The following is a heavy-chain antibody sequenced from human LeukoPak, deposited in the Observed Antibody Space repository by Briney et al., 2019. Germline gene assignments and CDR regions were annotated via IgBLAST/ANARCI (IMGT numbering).Heavy chain of an antibody. D-gene: IGHD2-8*02. Sequence: SETLSLTCTVSGVSISSCSYNWGWIRPPPGKGLVSIGSIYYSGSTYYNSSLKSRVAISVDKPKNQFSLKLSSVTAADTAVYYCARHLLVISGNWFDPWGQGTLVTVSS. CDR3: ARHLLVISGNWFDP. CDR1: GVSISSCSYN. CDR2: IYYSGST. J-gene: IGHJ5*02. V-gene: IGHV4-39*01.